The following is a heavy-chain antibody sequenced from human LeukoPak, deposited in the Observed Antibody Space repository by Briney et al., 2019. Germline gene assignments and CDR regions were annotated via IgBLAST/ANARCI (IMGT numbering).Heavy chain of an antibody. CDR3: ARDGGDCSGDSCYVDY. V-gene: IGHV3-48*03. CDR1: GFTFSSYE. CDR2: ISSSGSTI. Sequence: GGSLRLSCAASGFTFSSYEMNWVRQAPGKGLEWVSYISSSGSTIYYADSVKGRFTISRDNAKNSLYPQMNSLRAEDTALYYCARDGGDCSGDSCYVDYWGQGTLVTVSS. J-gene: IGHJ4*02. D-gene: IGHD2-15*01.